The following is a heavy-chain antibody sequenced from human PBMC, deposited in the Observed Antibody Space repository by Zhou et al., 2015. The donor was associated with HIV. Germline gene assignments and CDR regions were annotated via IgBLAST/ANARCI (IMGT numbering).Heavy chain of an antibody. CDR1: GGTFSTHG. Sequence: QVQLVQSGAEVKKPGSSVEVSCKASGGTFSTHGITWVRQVPGQGLEWMGGITPVLGTTKYAQKFQGRVSITADRFTSTAYMELRSLRSEDTAVYYCARDRGAARPDWRYFDLWGRGTLVIVSS. J-gene: IGHJ2*01. D-gene: IGHD6-6*01. CDR2: ITPVLGTT. CDR3: ARDRGAARPDWRYFDL. V-gene: IGHV1-69*06.